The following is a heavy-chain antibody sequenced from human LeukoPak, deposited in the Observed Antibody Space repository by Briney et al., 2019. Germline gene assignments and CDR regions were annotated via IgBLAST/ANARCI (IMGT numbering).Heavy chain of an antibody. D-gene: IGHD6-19*01. V-gene: IGHV3-48*02. J-gene: IGHJ4*02. CDR2: ISSSSSTI. Sequence: GGSLRLSCAASGFTFSSYSMNWVRQTPGQGLEWVSYISSSSSTIYYADSVKGRFTISRDNAKNSLYLQMNSLRDEDTAVYYCARDSSRGWPGVSDYWGQGTLVTVSS. CDR3: ARDSSRGWPGVSDY. CDR1: GFTFSSYS.